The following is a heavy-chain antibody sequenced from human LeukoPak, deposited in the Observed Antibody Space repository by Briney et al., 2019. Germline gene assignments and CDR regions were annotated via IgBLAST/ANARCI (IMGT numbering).Heavy chain of an antibody. J-gene: IGHJ4*02. V-gene: IGHV3-53*01. CDR2: IYSGGST. D-gene: IGHD5-18*01. CDR3: AREGRYSYGFNY. CDR1: GFTVSSNY. Sequence: GGSLRLSCAASGFTVSSNYMSWVRQAPGKGLEWVSVIYSGGSTYYADSVKGRFTIPRDNSKNTLYLQMNSLRAEDTAVYYCAREGRYSYGFNYWGQGTLVTVSS.